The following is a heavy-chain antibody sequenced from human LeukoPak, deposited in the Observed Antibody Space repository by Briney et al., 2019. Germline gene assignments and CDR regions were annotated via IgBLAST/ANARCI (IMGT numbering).Heavy chain of an antibody. CDR2: ISAYSGNT. CDR3: AREDGGTSGGGFYYYYGLDV. J-gene: IGHJ6*04. Sequence: GASVKVSCKASGYTLTSYGISWVRQAPGQGLEWMGWISAYSGNTNYAQKLQGRVTMTTDTSTSTAYMELGSLRSDDTAVYYCAREDGGTSGGGFYYYYGLDVGGKGPTATASS. D-gene: IGHD3-16*01. V-gene: IGHV1-18*01. CDR1: GYTLTSYG.